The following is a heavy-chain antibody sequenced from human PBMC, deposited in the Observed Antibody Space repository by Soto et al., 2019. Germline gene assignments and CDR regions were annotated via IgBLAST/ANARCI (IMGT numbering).Heavy chain of an antibody. J-gene: IGHJ6*02. Sequence: QVQLVESGGGVVQPGRSLRLSCAASGFTFSSYGMHWVRQAPGKGLEWVAVISYDGSNKYYADSVKGRFTISRDNSKNTLYLPMNSRRAEDTAVYYCAKEPGGGLRRDYYYYDGMDVWGQGTTVTVSS. CDR2: ISYDGSNK. V-gene: IGHV3-30*18. D-gene: IGHD5-12*01. CDR1: GFTFSSYG. CDR3: AKEPGGGLRRDYYYYDGMDV.